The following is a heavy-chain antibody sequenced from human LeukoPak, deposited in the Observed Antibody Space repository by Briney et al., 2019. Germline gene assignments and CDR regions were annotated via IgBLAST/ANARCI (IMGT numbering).Heavy chain of an antibody. J-gene: IGHJ4*02. Sequence: GGSLRLSCAASGFTFSSYAMSWVRQAPGKGLEWVSAISGSGGSTYYADSVKSRFTISRDNSKNTLYLQMNSLRAEDTAVYYCAKAEVDYYGSGSYYTEWGQGALVTVSS. CDR2: ISGSGGST. V-gene: IGHV3-23*01. CDR1: GFTFSSYA. CDR3: AKAEVDYYGSGSYYTE. D-gene: IGHD3-10*01.